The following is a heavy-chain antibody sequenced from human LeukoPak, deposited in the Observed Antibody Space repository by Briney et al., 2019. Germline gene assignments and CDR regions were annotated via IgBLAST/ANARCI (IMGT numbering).Heavy chain of an antibody. Sequence: SQTLSLTCTVSGGSISSGSYYWSWIRQPAGKGLEWIGRIYTSGSTNYNPSLKSRVTISVDTSKNQFSLKLSSVTAADTAVYYCARDPGPESGYSYGYPYFDYWGQGTLVTVSS. CDR1: GGSISSGSYY. D-gene: IGHD5-18*01. V-gene: IGHV4-61*02. CDR3: ARDPGPESGYSYGYPYFDY. CDR2: IYTSGST. J-gene: IGHJ4*02.